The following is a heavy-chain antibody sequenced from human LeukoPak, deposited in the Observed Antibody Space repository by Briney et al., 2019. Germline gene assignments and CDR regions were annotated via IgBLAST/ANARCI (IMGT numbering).Heavy chain of an antibody. CDR3: TRQTTLWYYFDY. J-gene: IGHJ4*02. CDR2: TYYRSKWYN. D-gene: IGHD1-1*01. Sequence: SQTLSLTCAISGDSVSSNSAAWNWIRQSPSRGLEWLGRTYYRSKWYNDYAVSVKSRITVNPDTSKNQFSLQLNSVTPEDTAVYYCTRQTTLWYYFDYWGQGTLVTVSS. CDR1: GDSVSSNSAA. V-gene: IGHV6-1*01.